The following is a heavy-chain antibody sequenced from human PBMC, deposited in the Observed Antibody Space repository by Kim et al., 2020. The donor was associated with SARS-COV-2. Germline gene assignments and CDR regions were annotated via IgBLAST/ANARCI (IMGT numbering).Heavy chain of an antibody. CDR3: ARDGQREGWFGVLSILGAYYYYGMDV. CDR2: IKQDGSEK. Sequence: GGSLRLSCAASGFTFSSYWMSWVRQAPGKGLEWVANIKQDGSEKYYVDSVKGRFTISRDNAKNSLYLQMNSLRAEDTAVYYCARDGQREGWFGVLSILGAYYYYGMDVWGQGTTVTVSS. J-gene: IGHJ6*02. CDR1: GFTFSSYW. V-gene: IGHV3-7*03. D-gene: IGHD3-10*01.